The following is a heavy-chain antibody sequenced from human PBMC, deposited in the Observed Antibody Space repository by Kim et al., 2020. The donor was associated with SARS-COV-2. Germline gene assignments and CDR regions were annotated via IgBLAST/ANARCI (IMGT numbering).Heavy chain of an antibody. Sequence: VSVKVSCKACGYMFTSYGFSWVRQAPGQGLEWLGWISARDGNTKYGQKVQGRVIMTTDTSTNTAYMELWSLRSDDTAMYYCARGAYGDVSFDYWGQGTLVTVSS. D-gene: IGHD4-17*01. CDR3: ARGAYGDVSFDY. J-gene: IGHJ4*02. V-gene: IGHV1-18*04. CDR2: ISARDGNT. CDR1: GYMFTSYG.